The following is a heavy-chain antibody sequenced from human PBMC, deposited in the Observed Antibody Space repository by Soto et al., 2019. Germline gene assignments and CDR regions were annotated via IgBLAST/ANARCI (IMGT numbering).Heavy chain of an antibody. Sequence: GGSLRLSCAASGFTFSSYWMHWVRQAPGKGLVWVSRINSDESRTSYAASVKGRFTISRDNAKNTLDLQMSSLRAEDTAVYYCARDRTPKKLDPDAFDIWGQGTMVTVS. D-gene: IGHD1-1*01. CDR3: ARDRTPKKLDPDAFDI. CDR1: GFTFSSYW. V-gene: IGHV3-74*01. CDR2: INSDESRT. J-gene: IGHJ3*02.